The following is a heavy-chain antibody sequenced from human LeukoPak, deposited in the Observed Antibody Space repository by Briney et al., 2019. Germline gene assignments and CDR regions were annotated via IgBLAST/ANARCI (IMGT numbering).Heavy chain of an antibody. Sequence: GGSLRLSCAASGFTFSSYSMNWVRQAPGKGLEWVSSISSSSSYIYYADSVKGRFTISRDNAKNSLYLQMNSLRAEDTAVYYCAKEGGVVFPYYYYYGMDVWGQGTTVTVSS. CDR3: AKEGGVVFPYYYYYGMDV. V-gene: IGHV3-21*01. CDR1: GFTFSSYS. J-gene: IGHJ6*02. CDR2: ISSSSSYI. D-gene: IGHD2-15*01.